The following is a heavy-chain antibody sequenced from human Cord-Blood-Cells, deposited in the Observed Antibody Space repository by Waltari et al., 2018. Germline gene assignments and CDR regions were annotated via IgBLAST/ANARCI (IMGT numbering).Heavy chain of an antibody. Sequence: QVQLVQSGAEVKKPGSSVKVSCKASGGTFSSYAISWLRPAPGQGLEWMGGIIPILGIANYAQKFQGRVTITADESTSTAYMELSSLRSEDTAVYYCAREGDYGGNYDAFDIWGQGTMVTVSS. CDR3: AREGDYGGNYDAFDI. J-gene: IGHJ3*02. CDR1: GGTFSSYA. D-gene: IGHD4-17*01. CDR2: IIPILGIA. V-gene: IGHV1-69*04.